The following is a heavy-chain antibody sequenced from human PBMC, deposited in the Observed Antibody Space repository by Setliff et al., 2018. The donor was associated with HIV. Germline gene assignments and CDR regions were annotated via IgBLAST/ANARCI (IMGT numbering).Heavy chain of an antibody. CDR1: GFTFSSYW. Sequence: GGSLRLSCAASGFTFSSYWMHWVRQVPGKGLMWVSRINGDGTTKRYAESVQGRFIISRDNAKNTMYLEMNSLRAEDTAVYYCASLYSSGCPACPDAFDIWGQGTMVTVSS. V-gene: IGHV3-74*01. CDR2: INGDGTTK. CDR3: ASLYSSGCPACPDAFDI. J-gene: IGHJ3*02. D-gene: IGHD6-19*01.